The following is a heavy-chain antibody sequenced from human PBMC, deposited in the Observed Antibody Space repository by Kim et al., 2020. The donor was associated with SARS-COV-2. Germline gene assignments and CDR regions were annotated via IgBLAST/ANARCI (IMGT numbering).Heavy chain of an antibody. Sequence: SETLSLTCTVSGGSISSSSYYWGWIRQPPGKGLEWIGSIYYSGSTYYNPSLKSRVTISVDTSKNQFSLKLSSVTAADTAVYYRARVWFGELFSYYYYYGMDVWGQGTTVTVSS. CDR1: GGSISSSSYY. V-gene: IGHV4-39*01. CDR2: IYYSGST. CDR3: ARVWFGELFSYYYYYGMDV. J-gene: IGHJ6*02. D-gene: IGHD3-10*01.